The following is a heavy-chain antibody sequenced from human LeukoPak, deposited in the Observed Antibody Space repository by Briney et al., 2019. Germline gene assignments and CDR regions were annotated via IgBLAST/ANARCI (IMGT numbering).Heavy chain of an antibody. CDR2: INPNSGGT. D-gene: IGHD3-3*01. CDR3: ARAYYDFWAPLDY. J-gene: IGHJ4*02. Sequence: ASVKVSCKASGGTFSSYGISWVRQAPGQGLEWMGWINPNSGGTNYAQRFQGRVTMTRDTSISTAYMELSRLRSDDTAVYYCARAYYDFWAPLDYWGQGTLVTVSS. V-gene: IGHV1-2*02. CDR1: GGTFSSYG.